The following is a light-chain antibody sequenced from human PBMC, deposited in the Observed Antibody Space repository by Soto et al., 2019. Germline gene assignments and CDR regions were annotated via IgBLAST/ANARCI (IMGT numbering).Light chain of an antibody. J-gene: IGKJ3*01. Sequence: DVVLTQFPLSLSVTPGEPAIIACRSSQSLRHNNGKSYISWYVQRSGLPPRLLIYLDSNRASGVSARFSGSGSGSDFTLEISRVEAEDVGVYYCSQALHSPFTFGPGTTVDLK. CDR1: QSLRHNNGKSY. CDR2: LDS. V-gene: IGKV2-28*01. CDR3: SQALHSPFT.